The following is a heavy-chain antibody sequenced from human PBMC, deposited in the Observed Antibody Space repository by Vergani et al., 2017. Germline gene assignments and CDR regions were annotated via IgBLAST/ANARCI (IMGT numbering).Heavy chain of an antibody. V-gene: IGHV5-51*01. CDR2: IYPGDSDT. CDR3: ARSEAEDLAGDY. CDR1: GYSFTSYW. Sequence: EVQLVPSGAEVKTPGESLTISCKGSGYSFTSYWIGWVRQLPGKGLEWMGIIYPGDSDTRYSPSFQGQVTISADKSISTAYLQWSCLKASDTAMYYCARSEAEDLAGDYWGQGTLVTVSS. D-gene: IGHD6-19*01. J-gene: IGHJ4*02.